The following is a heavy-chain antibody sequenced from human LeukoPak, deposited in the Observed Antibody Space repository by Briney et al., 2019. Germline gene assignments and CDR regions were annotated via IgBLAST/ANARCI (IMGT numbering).Heavy chain of an antibody. V-gene: IGHV3-21*04. CDR3: AREGHGDFSFDY. J-gene: IGHJ4*02. Sequence: GGSLRLSCAASGFTFSSYSMIWVRQAPGKGLEWDTSISSSSSYIYYADSVKGRFTISRDNAKNSLYLQMNSLRAEDTAVYYCAREGHGDFSFDYWGQGTLVTVSS. D-gene: IGHD4-17*01. CDR2: ISSSSSYI. CDR1: GFTFSSYS.